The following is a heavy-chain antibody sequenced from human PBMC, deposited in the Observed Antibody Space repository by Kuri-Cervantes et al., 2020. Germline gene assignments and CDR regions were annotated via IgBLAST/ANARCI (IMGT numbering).Heavy chain of an antibody. CDR3: ARDGRGYSYGSFDY. D-gene: IGHD5-18*01. J-gene: IGHJ4*02. CDR1: GIIFGKSG. Sequence: GGSLRLSCAASGIIFGKSGMSWVRQTPGEGLKWVSTINDYGNNKHYADSVEGRFTISRDNSRSTLTLQMNSLRDEDTAVYYCARDGRGYSYGSFDYWGQGTLVTVSS. V-gene: IGHV3-23*01. CDR2: INDYGNNK.